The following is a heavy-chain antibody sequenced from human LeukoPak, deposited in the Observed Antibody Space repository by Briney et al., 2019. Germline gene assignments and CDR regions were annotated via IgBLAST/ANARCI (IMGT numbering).Heavy chain of an antibody. Sequence: PSETLSLTCAVYGGSFSGYYWSWIRQPPGKGLEWIGEINHSGSTNYNPSLKSRVTISVDTSKNQFSLKLSTVAAADTAVYYCARLKYYDILTGYPPWFDPWGQGTLVTVSS. D-gene: IGHD3-9*01. CDR1: GGSFSGYY. CDR2: INHSGST. CDR3: ARLKYYDILTGYPPWFDP. V-gene: IGHV4-34*01. J-gene: IGHJ5*02.